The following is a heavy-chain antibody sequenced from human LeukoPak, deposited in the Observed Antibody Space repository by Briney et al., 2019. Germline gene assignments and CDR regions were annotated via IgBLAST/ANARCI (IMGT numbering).Heavy chain of an antibody. J-gene: IGHJ4*02. CDR1: GFTFSSYE. Sequence: SGGSLRLSCAASGFTFSSYEMNWVRQAPGKGLEWVSSISSSSSYIYYADSVKGRFTISRDSAKNSLYLQMNSLRAEDTAVYYCARDSPNEGILWWSIDYWGQGTLVTVSS. D-gene: IGHD2-21*01. CDR3: ARDSPNEGILWWSIDY. V-gene: IGHV3-21*01. CDR2: ISSSSSYI.